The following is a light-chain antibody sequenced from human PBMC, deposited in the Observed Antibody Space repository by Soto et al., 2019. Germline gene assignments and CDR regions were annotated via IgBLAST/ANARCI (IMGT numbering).Light chain of an antibody. CDR3: SSYAGNNNLV. CDR2: EVR. Sequence: QSALTQPASVSGSAGQSITISCSGTMRDVGAYNLVSWYQQHPGTAPKLIIYEVRNRPSGISSRFSGSRSGNTASLTISGLQPEDEGDYYCSSYAGNNNLVFGGGTKLTVL. CDR1: MRDVGAYNL. J-gene: IGLJ2*01. V-gene: IGLV2-14*01.